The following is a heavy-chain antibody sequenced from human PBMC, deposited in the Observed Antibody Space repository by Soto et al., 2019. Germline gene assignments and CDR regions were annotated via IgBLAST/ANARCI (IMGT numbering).Heavy chain of an antibody. CDR3: ARAGGSGWSLDY. CDR2: ISTDGTTI. J-gene: IGHJ4*02. CDR1: GYIFSDYY. V-gene: IGHV3-11*01. Sequence: QGQLVESGGGLVQPGGSLRLSCAASGYIFSDYYMTWIRQAPGKGLEWVSYISTDGTTISYADSVQGRFTISRADAKNSLYLQMNSLRPEDTAVYYCARAGGSGWSLDYWGQGTLVTVSS. D-gene: IGHD6-19*01.